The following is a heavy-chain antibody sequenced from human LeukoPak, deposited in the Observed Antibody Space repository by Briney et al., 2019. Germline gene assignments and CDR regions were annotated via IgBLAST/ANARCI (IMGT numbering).Heavy chain of an antibody. V-gene: IGHV1-46*01. CDR3: ARGPVIGGHSSSSAWYFDL. Sequence: ASVKVSCKASGYTFTSCYMHWVRQAPGQGLEWMGIINPSGGSTGYAQKFQGRVTMTRDTSTSTVYMELSSLRSEDTAVYYCARGPVIGGHSSSSAWYFDLWGRGTLVTVSS. J-gene: IGHJ2*01. CDR1: GYTFTSCY. D-gene: IGHD6-6*01. CDR2: INPSGGST.